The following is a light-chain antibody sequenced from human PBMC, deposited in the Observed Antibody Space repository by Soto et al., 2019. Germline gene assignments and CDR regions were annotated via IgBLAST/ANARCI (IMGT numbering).Light chain of an antibody. CDR2: GAS. Sequence: EIVMTQSPASLSVSPGETATLSCRASQPVSRNFAWYRQRPGQAPTLLIYGASTRATDIPARFSGSGSGTEFTLTISSLQSEDFAVYYCQQYHNWPYTFGQGTKLEIK. J-gene: IGKJ2*01. CDR1: QPVSRN. V-gene: IGKV3-15*01. CDR3: QQYHNWPYT.